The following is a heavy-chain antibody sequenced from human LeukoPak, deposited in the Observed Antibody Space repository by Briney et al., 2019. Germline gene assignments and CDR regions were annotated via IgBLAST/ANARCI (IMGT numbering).Heavy chain of an antibody. Sequence: ASVKVSCKASGYTFTSYYMHWVRQAPGQGLEWMGWINPNSGGTNYAQKFQGRVTMTRDTSISTAYMELSRLRSDDTAVYYCARDYGSGSYNLWYFDLWGRGTLVTVSS. CDR2: INPNSGGT. CDR3: ARDYGSGSYNLWYFDL. CDR1: GYTFTSYY. J-gene: IGHJ2*01. V-gene: IGHV1-2*02. D-gene: IGHD3-10*01.